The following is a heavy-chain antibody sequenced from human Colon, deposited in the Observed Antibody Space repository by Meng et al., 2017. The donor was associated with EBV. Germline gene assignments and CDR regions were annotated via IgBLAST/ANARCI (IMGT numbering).Heavy chain of an antibody. CDR2: TNEDGGIT. V-gene: IGHV3-74*01. Sequence: EVPLVEAGGASVQPGGVLRLSCAASGFTFSNYWMHWVRQVPGKGLEWVSRTNEDGGITTYADSVKGRFTISRDNTKNTLYLQMNSLRAEDTAMYFCSRDLVGSDDDWGQGTLVTVSS. CDR1: GFTFSNYW. D-gene: IGHD6-25*01. J-gene: IGHJ4*02. CDR3: SRDLVGSDDD.